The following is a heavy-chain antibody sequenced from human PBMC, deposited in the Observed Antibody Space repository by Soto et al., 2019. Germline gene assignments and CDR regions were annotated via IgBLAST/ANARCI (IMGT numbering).Heavy chain of an antibody. CDR2: ISSSSSYI. CDR1: GFTFSSYS. V-gene: IGHV3-21*01. Sequence: EMQLVESGGGLVKPGGSLRLSCAASGFTFSSYSMNWVRQAPGKGLEWVSSISSSSSYIYYADSVKGRFTLSRDNAKNSLYLQMNSLRAEDTAVYYCARPGHYYYYYMDVWGKGTTVTVSS. J-gene: IGHJ6*03. CDR3: ARPGHYYYYYMDV.